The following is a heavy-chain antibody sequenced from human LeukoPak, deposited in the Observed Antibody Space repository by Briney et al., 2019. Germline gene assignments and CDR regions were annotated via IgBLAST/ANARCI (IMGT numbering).Heavy chain of an antibody. CDR1: GDTVSSNSAA. V-gene: IGHV6-1*01. J-gene: IGHJ5*02. D-gene: IGHD2-2*01. Sequence: SQTLSLTCAISGDTVSSNSAAWNWIRQSPSRGLEWLGRAYFRSKWYNDYAESVKGRISINPDTSKNQFSLQLNSVNPEDTAVYYCARDGIVVVPAAIPSSNWFDPWGQGTLVTVSS. CDR3: ARDGIVVVPAAIPSSNWFDP. CDR2: AYFRSKWYN.